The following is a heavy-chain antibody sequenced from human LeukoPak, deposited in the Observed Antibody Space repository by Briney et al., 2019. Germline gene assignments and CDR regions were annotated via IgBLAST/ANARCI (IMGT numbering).Heavy chain of an antibody. J-gene: IGHJ4*02. CDR2: IWYDGNTK. V-gene: IGHV3-33*01. CDR1: GFPFSSYG. CDR3: ARESIVVVVAASPYLDY. Sequence: PGGSLRLSCAASGFPFSSYGMHWVRQAPGKGLEWVAVIWYDGNTKFYADSVKGRFTISRDNSKNTLYLQMNSLRAEDTGVYYCARESIVVVVAASPYLDYWGQGTLVTVSS. D-gene: IGHD2-15*01.